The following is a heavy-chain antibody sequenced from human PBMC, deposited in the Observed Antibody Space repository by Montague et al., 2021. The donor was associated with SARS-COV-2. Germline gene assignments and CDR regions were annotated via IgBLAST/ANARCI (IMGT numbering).Heavy chain of an antibody. V-gene: IGHV4-59*01. D-gene: IGHD2-15*01. CDR3: AREGYCSGGTCYSSGPNWFDP. J-gene: IGHJ5*02. Sequence: SETLSLTCTVSGASFSNYYWSWIRQPPGKGLEWIGYIYYTGTTNHNPSLKSRVTISVDTSKTQFSLKLTSVTAADTAVYYCAREGYCSGGTCYSSGPNWFDPWGQGTLVTVSS. CDR2: IYYTGTT. CDR1: GASFSNYY.